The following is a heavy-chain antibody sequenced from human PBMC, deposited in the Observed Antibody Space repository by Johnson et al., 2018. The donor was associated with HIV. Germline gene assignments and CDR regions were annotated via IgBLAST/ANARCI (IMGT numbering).Heavy chain of an antibody. D-gene: IGHD3-10*01. CDR2: ISYDGSNK. CDR1: GFTFSTYA. CDR3: ARVDRILDYCGRRATLDI. Sequence: HVQLVESGGGLVQPGGSLRLSCAVSGFTFSTYAMHWVRQAPGKGLEWVAVISYDGSNKYYADSVKGRFTISRDNSKNTLYLQMNSLRAEDTAVYYCARVDRILDYCGRRATLDIWGHGTMVTVSS. V-gene: IGHV3-30*04. J-gene: IGHJ3*02.